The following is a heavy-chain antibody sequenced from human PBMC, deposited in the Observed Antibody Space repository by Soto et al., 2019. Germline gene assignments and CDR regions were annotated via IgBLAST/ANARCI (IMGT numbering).Heavy chain of an antibody. J-gene: IGHJ4*02. CDR3: ARGPYCGGDCRIFDY. V-gene: IGHV3-53*01. Sequence: EVQLVESGGGLIQPGGSLRLSCAASGFTVSSNYMNWVRQAPGKGLEWVSIISSGGSTYYADSVKGRFTISRDNSKNTLYLQMNSRRAEDTAVYYCARGPYCGGDCRIFDYWGQGTLVTVSS. CDR2: ISSGGST. CDR1: GFTVSSNY. D-gene: IGHD2-21*02.